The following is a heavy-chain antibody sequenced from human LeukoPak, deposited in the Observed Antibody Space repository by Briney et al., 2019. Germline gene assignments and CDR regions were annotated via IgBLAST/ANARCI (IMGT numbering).Heavy chain of an antibody. CDR1: GFTFDTFG. CDR3: ARDDSGYYYYMDF. V-gene: IGHV3-48*01. Sequence: HSGGSLRLSCAASGFTFDTFGMHWVRRAPGQGLGWLSYISYSGRVIYYADSVKGRFTISRDNDENSLYLQMSSLRAEDTAVYYCARDDSGYYYYMDFWGEGTTVTVSS. CDR2: ISYSGRVI. D-gene: IGHD3-10*01. J-gene: IGHJ6*03.